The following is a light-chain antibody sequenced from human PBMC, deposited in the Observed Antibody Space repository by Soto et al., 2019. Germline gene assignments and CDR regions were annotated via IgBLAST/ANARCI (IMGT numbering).Light chain of an antibody. Sequence: QSALTQPASVSGSPGQSITISCTGTSSDVGGCDYVSWYQQYPGKAPKLTIYNVRNRPSGVSNPLSGSKSGNTASLTISGPQPEAEADYHCISNTNSGTVLFGGGTKVTVL. J-gene: IGLJ2*01. CDR1: SSDVGGCDY. V-gene: IGLV2-14*01. CDR2: NVR. CDR3: ISNTNSGTVL.